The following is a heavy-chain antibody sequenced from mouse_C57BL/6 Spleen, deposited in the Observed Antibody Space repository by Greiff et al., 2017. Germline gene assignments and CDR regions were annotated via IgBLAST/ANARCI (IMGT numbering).Heavy chain of an antibody. CDR1: GYAFSSYW. J-gene: IGHJ2*01. Sequence: VQLQQSGAALVKPGASVKISCKASGYAFSSYWMNWLKQRPGKGLMWIGQIYPGDGDTNYNGKFKGKATLTADKSSSTAYMQLSSLTSEDSAVYFCARSLYDFYYFDDWGQGTTLTVSS. CDR2: IYPGDGDT. CDR3: ARSLYDFYYFDD. V-gene: IGHV1-80*01. D-gene: IGHD2-3*01.